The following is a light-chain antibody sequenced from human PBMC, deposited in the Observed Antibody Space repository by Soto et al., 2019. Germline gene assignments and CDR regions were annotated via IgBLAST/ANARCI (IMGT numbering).Light chain of an antibody. J-gene: IGLJ1*01. Sequence: QSALTQPASVSGSPGQSIAISCTGTSSDVGGYSYVSWYQQQPGKAPKLVISDVSNRPSGVSDRFSGSKSGNTASLTISGLHTEDEADYYCASYRTSSSYVYGTGSKVTVL. CDR2: DVS. CDR3: ASYRTSSSYV. CDR1: SSDVGGYSY. V-gene: IGLV2-14*01.